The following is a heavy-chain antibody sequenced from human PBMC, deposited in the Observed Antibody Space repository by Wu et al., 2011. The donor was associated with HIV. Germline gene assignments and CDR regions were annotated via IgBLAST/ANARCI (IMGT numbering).Heavy chain of an antibody. Sequence: QVQLVQSGAEVKKPGSSVKVSCKASGGTFKNYAFSWVRQAPGQGLEWMGRIIPIFGTTNYAQKFQGRLTITADESTSKAHMELSTLGSEDTAIYYCASTDCSSTSCYGHYYYYYMDVWGNGTTVTVSS. CDR3: ASTDCSSTSCYGHYYYYYMDV. V-gene: IGHV1-69*15. J-gene: IGHJ6*03. CDR1: GGTFKNYA. CDR2: IIPIFGTT. D-gene: IGHD2-2*01.